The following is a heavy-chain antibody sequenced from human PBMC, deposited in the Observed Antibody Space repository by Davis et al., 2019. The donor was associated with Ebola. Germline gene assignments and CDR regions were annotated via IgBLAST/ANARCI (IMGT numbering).Heavy chain of an antibody. CDR1: GYTLTELS. CDR2: FDPEDGET. J-gene: IGHJ4*02. CDR3: ATALRIAAADGVGY. Sequence: ASVKVSCKVSGYTLTELSMHWVRQAPGKGLEWMGGFDPEDGETIYAQKFQGRVTMTEDTSTDTAYMELSSLRSEDTAVYYCATALRIAAADGVGYWGQGILVTVSS. V-gene: IGHV1-24*01. D-gene: IGHD6-13*01.